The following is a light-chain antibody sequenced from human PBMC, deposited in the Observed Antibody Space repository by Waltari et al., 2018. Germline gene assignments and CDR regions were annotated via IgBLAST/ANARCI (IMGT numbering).Light chain of an antibody. Sequence: QSALTQPASVSGSPGQSITISCTGTSSDVGGYNSVSWYQDHPGQAPKVIIYDVSDRPWGISERFSGSKSGNTASLTISGLQAEDEADYYCSSQSSDNVVLFGGGTKLTVL. CDR3: SSQSSDNVVL. J-gene: IGLJ2*01. CDR2: DVS. CDR1: SSDVGGYNS. V-gene: IGLV2-14*03.